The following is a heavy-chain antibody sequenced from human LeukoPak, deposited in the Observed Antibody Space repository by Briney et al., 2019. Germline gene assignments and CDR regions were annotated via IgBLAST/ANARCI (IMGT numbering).Heavy chain of an antibody. CDR3: ARCQGRSIVGATEMSAFDI. J-gene: IGHJ3*02. V-gene: IGHV4-39*07. D-gene: IGHD1-26*01. Sequence: PSETLSLTCTVSGGSISSSSYYWGWIRQPPGKGLEWIGSIYYSGSTYYNPSLKSRDTISVDTSKNQFSLKLSSVTAADAAVYYCARCQGRSIVGATEMSAFDIWGQGTMVTVSS. CDR1: GGSISSSSYY. CDR2: IYYSGST.